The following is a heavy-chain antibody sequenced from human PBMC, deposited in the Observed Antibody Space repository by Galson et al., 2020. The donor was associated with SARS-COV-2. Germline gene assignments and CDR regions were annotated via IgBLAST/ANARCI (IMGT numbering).Heavy chain of an antibody. CDR2: IWHDGSNQ. CDR3: VRGEEYSSSSSFYYYYYYALDV. D-gene: IGHD4-4*01. J-gene: IGHJ6*02. Sequence: GGSLRLSCAASGFSFSTFGMHWVRQAPGKGLEWVALIWHDGSNQYYADSVKGRFTISRDNSRNTVSLEMNSLRAEDTALYYCVRGEEYSSSSSFYYYYYYALDVWGHGTTVTVSS. CDR1: GFSFSTFG. V-gene: IGHV3-33*01.